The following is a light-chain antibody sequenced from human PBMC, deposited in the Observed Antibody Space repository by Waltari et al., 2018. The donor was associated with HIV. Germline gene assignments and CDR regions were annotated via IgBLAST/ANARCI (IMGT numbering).Light chain of an antibody. CDR1: TRDIGDF. CDR2: GVN. CDR3: SSTADLESVT. V-gene: IGLV2-14*03. J-gene: IGLJ2*01. Sequence: SALTQPASVSGSLGQSVTISCTGATRDIGDFVSWYQQLPGRAPQLLFSGVNRRASGISHRFFASKSGATASLTISRLQADDEGCYYCSSTADLESVTVGGGT.